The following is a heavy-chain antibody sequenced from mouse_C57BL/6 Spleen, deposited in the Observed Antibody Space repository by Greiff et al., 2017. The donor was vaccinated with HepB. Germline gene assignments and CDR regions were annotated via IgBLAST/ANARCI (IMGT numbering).Heavy chain of an antibody. CDR3: AREEGYWYFDV. Sequence: VQLQQSGPELVKPGASVKISCKASGYAFSSSWMNWVKQRPGKGLEWIGRIYPGDGDTNYNGKFKGKATLTADKSSSTAYMQLSSLTSEDSAVYFGAREEGYWYFDVWGTGTTVTVSS. V-gene: IGHV1-82*01. J-gene: IGHJ1*03. CDR1: GYAFSSSW. CDR2: IYPGDGDT.